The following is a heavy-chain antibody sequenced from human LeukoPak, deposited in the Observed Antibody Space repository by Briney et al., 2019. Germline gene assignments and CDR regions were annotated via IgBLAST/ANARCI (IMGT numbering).Heavy chain of an antibody. CDR2: ISGSSTYI. D-gene: IGHD5-18*01. J-gene: IGHJ4*02. CDR3: ARDRGYSYGV. Sequence: GGSLRLSCAASGFAFSSYTMNWVRQAPGKGLEWVSSISGSSTYIYYADSVKGRFTISRDNAKNSLYLQMNSLRAEDTAVYYCARDRGYSYGVWGQGTLVTVSS. CDR1: GFAFSSYT. V-gene: IGHV3-21*01.